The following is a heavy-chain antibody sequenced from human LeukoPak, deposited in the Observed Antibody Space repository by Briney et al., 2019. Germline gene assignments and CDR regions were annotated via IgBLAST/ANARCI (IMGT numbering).Heavy chain of an antibody. CDR1: GYTFTNYD. CDR3: ARDHRAFDI. V-gene: IGHV1-46*01. CDR2: INPSGGST. J-gene: IGHJ3*02. Sequence: ASVKVSCKASGYTFTNYDINWVRQATGQGLEWMGIINPSGGSTSYAQKFQGRVTMTRDTSTSTVYMELSSLRSEDAAVYYCARDHRAFDIWGQGTMVTVSS.